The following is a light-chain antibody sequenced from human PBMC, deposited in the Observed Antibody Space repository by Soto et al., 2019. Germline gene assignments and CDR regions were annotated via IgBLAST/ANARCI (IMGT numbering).Light chain of an antibody. CDR2: ATS. Sequence: DTQMTQSPSSVSAAVGDTVTMTCRPSQGISIWLAWYQLKPGQAPKLLIYATSRVHGVPSRFAGSGSETDFSLTINNLQPEDSAIYYGQQGNSFHWTFGQGTKVEVK. CDR3: QQGNSFHWT. J-gene: IGKJ1*01. CDR1: QGISIW. V-gene: IGKV1-12*01.